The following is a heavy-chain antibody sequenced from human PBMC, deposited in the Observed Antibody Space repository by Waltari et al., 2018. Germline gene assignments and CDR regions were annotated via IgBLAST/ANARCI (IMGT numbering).Heavy chain of an antibody. V-gene: IGHV4-61*09. CDR1: GCSISSGSYY. CDR2: IYTSGST. CDR3: ARDLGAAAGYYL. Sequence: QVQLQESGPGLVQPSQTLSLTCTVSGCSISSGSYYWSWIRQPAGKGLEWIGYIYTSGSTNYNPSLKSRVTISVDTSKNQFSLKVTSVTAADTAIYYCARDLGAAAGYYLWGQGTLVTVSS. J-gene: IGHJ4*02. D-gene: IGHD6-13*01.